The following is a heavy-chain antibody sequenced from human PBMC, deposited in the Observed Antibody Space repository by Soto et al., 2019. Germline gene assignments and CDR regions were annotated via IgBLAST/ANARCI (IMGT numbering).Heavy chain of an antibody. CDR2: ISYDGSNK. Sequence: GGSLRLSCAASGFTFSSYGMHWVRQAPGKGLEWVAVISYDGSNKYYADSVKGRFTISRDNSKNTLYLQMNSLRAEDTAVYYCAKDMTTVTTTLDHWGQGTLVTVSS. CDR3: AKDMTTVTTTLDH. CDR1: GFTFSSYG. V-gene: IGHV3-30*18. D-gene: IGHD4-17*01. J-gene: IGHJ5*02.